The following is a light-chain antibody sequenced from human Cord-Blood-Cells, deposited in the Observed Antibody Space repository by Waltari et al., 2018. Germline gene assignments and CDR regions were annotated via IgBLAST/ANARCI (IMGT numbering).Light chain of an antibody. Sequence: ELVMTQYPATRSMSPGERATLSCRASQSVSSNLAWYQQKPGQAPRLLIYGASTRATGIPARFSGSGSGTEFTLTISSLQSEDFAVYYCQQYNNWPPTFGQGTKVEIK. V-gene: IGKV3-15*01. J-gene: IGKJ1*01. CDR1: QSVSSN. CDR2: GAS. CDR3: QQYNNWPPT.